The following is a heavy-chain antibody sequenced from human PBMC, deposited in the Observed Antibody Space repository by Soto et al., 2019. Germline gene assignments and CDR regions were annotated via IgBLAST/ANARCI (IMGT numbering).Heavy chain of an antibody. CDR1: GYTFTSYG. V-gene: IGHV1-18*01. J-gene: IGHJ6*02. CDR2: ISAYNGNT. D-gene: IGHD2-2*01. CDR3: ARVSSYCSSTSCYSYYYYYGMDV. Sequence: ASVKVSCKASGYTFTSYGIRWVRQAPGQGLEWMGWISAYNGNTNYAQKLQGRVTMTTDTSTSTAYMELRSLRSDDTAVYYCARVSSYCSSTSCYSYYYYYGMDVWGQGTTVTVSS.